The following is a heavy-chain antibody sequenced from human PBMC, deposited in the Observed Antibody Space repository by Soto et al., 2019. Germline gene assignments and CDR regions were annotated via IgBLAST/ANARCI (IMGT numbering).Heavy chain of an antibody. J-gene: IGHJ4*02. CDR2: ISGSGGTT. CDR1: GLVFTNAQ. D-gene: IGHD3-3*01. V-gene: IGHV3-23*01. Sequence: PGGSLRLSCAASGLVFTNAQMHWVRQAPGRGLEWVSTISGSGGTTYYTDSMKGRVTISRDNSKNILVLQMNSLRAEDTAIYYCAKGQGDFWSAYYYFYYWGQGALVTVSS. CDR3: AKGQGDFWSAYYYFYY.